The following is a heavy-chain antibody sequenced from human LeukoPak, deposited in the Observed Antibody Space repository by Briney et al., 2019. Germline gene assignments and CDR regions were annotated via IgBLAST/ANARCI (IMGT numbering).Heavy chain of an antibody. Sequence: ASVKVSCKASGYTFTSYAMNWVRQAPGQGLEWMGWININTGNPTYAQGFTGRFVFSLDTSVSTAYLQISSLKAEDTAVYYCARDDYGDYGPLYYYYYYGMDVWGQGTTVTVSS. V-gene: IGHV7-4-1*02. D-gene: IGHD4-17*01. CDR2: ININTGNP. CDR3: ARDDYGDYGPLYYYYYYGMDV. J-gene: IGHJ6*02. CDR1: GYTFTSYA.